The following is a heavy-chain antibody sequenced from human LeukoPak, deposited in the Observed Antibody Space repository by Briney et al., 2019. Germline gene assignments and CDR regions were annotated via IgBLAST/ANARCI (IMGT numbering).Heavy chain of an antibody. CDR2: IYYSGST. CDR3: ARILDCSSSSCSYGMDV. J-gene: IGHJ6*02. Sequence: SETLSLTCTVSGGSISSYYWSWIRQPPGKGLEWIGYIYYSGSTNYNPSLKSRVTISVDMSKNQFSLKLSSVTAADTAVYYCARILDCSSSSCSYGMDVWGQGTTVTVPS. V-gene: IGHV4-59*08. D-gene: IGHD2-15*01. CDR1: GGSISSYY.